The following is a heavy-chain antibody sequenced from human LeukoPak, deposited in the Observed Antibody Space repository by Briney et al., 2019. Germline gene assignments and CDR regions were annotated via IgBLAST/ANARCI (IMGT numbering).Heavy chain of an antibody. J-gene: IGHJ4*02. CDR3: AKGFFSMDTAMPVDY. CDR2: ISNDGTNK. D-gene: IGHD5-18*01. Sequence: PGRSLRLSCAASGFTFSSYGIHWVRQAPGKGLEWVAVISNDGTNKYYADSVKGRFTISRDNSKNTLYLQMNSLRAEDTAVYYCAKGFFSMDTAMPVDYWGQGTLVTVSS. CDR1: GFTFSSYG. V-gene: IGHV3-30*18.